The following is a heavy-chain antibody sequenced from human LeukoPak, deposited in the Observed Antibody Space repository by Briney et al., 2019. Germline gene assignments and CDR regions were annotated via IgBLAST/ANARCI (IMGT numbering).Heavy chain of an antibody. D-gene: IGHD2-15*01. V-gene: IGHV3-30*18. Sequence: GGSLRLSCAASGFSFRSFAMHWVRRAPGKGLEGGSLISSDGSDTYYADSVKGRFTISRDNSKNTLYLQMNSLRAEDTAMYYCAKSLGCSGDYCYPDYWGQGTLVTVSS. CDR2: ISSDGSDT. CDR3: AKSLGCSGDYCYPDY. J-gene: IGHJ4*02. CDR1: GFSFRSFA.